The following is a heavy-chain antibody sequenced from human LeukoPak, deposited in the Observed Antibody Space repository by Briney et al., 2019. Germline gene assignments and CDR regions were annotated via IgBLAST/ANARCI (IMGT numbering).Heavy chain of an antibody. D-gene: IGHD1-7*01. CDR1: GGSISSTNYY. Sequence: SETLSLTCTVSGGSISSTNYYWGWIRQPPGKGLEWIGSVYSSGHTYYNPSLTSRVTVSVDTSKNQFSPKLSSVTAADTAVYYCTREIGGTTVHYWGHGTLVTVSS. CDR2: VYSSGHT. CDR3: TREIGGTTVHY. V-gene: IGHV4-39*07. J-gene: IGHJ4*01.